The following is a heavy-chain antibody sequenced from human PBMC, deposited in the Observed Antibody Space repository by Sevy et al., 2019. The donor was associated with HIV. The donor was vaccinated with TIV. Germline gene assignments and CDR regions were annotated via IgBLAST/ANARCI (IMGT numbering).Heavy chain of an antibody. J-gene: IGHJ4*02. CDR2: IIPIFDTA. D-gene: IGHD6-19*01. CDR3: ATETHSSGWYY. Sequence: ASVKVSCKASGGTFSSYAISWVRQAPGQGLEWMGGIIPIFDTANYSQKFQGRVTITADESTSTAYMELSSLRSEDTAVYYCATETHSSGWYYWGQGTLVTVSS. CDR1: GGTFSSYA. V-gene: IGHV1-69*13.